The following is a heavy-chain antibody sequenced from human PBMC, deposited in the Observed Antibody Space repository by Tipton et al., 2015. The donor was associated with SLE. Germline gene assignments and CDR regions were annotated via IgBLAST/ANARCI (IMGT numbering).Heavy chain of an antibody. J-gene: IGHJ4*02. D-gene: IGHD6-19*01. Sequence: SLRLSCAASGFTFSSYGMHWVRQAPGKGLEWVAVIWYDGSNKYYGDSVKGRFTISRDDSRNTVFLQMNSLRVEDTAVYYCARSSGHPAMGDYWGQGTLVTVSS. CDR1: GFTFSSYG. CDR2: IWYDGSNK. CDR3: ARSSGHPAMGDY. V-gene: IGHV3-33*01.